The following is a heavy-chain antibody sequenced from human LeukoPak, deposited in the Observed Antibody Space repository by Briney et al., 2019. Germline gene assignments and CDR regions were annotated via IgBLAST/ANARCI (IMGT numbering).Heavy chain of an antibody. D-gene: IGHD1-26*01. J-gene: IGHJ4*02. Sequence: GGSLILSCAASGFTFSSYWMSWVRQAPGKGLEWVAIIKQDGTEKYYVESVKGRFTISRDDAKNSLYLQMSSLRVEDTAVYYCARGVCATHFAYWGQRVLVTASS. CDR1: GFTFSSYW. CDR2: IKQDGTEK. CDR3: ARGVCATHFAY. V-gene: IGHV3-7*04.